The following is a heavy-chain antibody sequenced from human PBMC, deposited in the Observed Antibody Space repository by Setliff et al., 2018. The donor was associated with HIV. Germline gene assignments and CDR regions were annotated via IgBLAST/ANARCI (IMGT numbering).Heavy chain of an antibody. J-gene: IGHJ4*02. CDR2: IYYSGST. CDR1: GGSISSSSYY. V-gene: IGHV4-39*07. CDR3: ARASTRIGYDSSGYPFDY. D-gene: IGHD3-22*01. Sequence: SETLSLTCTVSGGSISSSSYYWGWIRQPPGKGLEWIGSIYYSGSTYYNPSLKSRVAISVDTSKNQFSLKLSSVTAADTAVYYCARASTRIGYDSSGYPFDYWGQGTLVTVSS.